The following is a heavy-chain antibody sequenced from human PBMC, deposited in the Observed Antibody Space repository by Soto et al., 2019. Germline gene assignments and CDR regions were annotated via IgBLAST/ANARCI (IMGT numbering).Heavy chain of an antibody. Sequence: SETLSLTCAVSGGSISSGGYSWSWIRQPPGKGLEWIGYIYHSGSTYYNPSLKSRVTISVDTSKNQFSLKLSSVTAADTAVYYCARHSPYCGGDCYSYDYWGQGTLVTVS. CDR2: IYHSGST. CDR3: ARHSPYCGGDCYSYDY. CDR1: GGSISSGGYS. D-gene: IGHD2-21*02. J-gene: IGHJ4*02. V-gene: IGHV4-30-2*01.